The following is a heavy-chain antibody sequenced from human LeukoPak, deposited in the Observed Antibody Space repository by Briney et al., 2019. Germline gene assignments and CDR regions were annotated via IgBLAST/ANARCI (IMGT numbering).Heavy chain of an antibody. CDR2: ISYDGSNK. Sequence: GRSLRLSCAVSGFIFSNYPVHWVRQAPGKGLEWVAFISYDGSNKYYADSVRGRFTISRDNSKDTVYLQMNSLRAEDTAVYYCARAERSGSYSIEYFHYWGQGTLVTVSS. V-gene: IGHV3-30-3*01. D-gene: IGHD3-22*01. CDR3: ARAERSGSYSIEYFHY. CDR1: GFIFSNYP. J-gene: IGHJ4*02.